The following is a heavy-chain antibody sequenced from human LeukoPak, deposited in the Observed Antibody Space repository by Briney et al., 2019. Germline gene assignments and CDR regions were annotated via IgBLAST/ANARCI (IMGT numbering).Heavy chain of an antibody. CDR1: GDSISSYY. D-gene: IGHD6-6*01. J-gene: IGHJ4*02. Sequence: SETLSLTCTVTGDSISSYYWSWIRQPPGKGLEWIGYIYTSGGTNYIPSLKGRVTISIDTSKNQFSLKLSSVTAADSAVYYCARLTRLSTSPDRYYLDYWGQGTLVTVSS. V-gene: IGHV4-4*09. CDR3: ARLTRLSTSPDRYYLDY. CDR2: IYTSGGT.